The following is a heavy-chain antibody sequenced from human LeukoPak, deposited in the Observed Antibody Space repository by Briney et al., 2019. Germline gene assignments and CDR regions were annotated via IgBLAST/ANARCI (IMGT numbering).Heavy chain of an antibody. D-gene: IGHD2-2*01. V-gene: IGHV4-39*01. J-gene: IGHJ4*02. CDR2: IYYSGST. CDR3: ARQGYCSSTSCYPPED. CDR1: GGSISSSSYY. Sequence: SETLSLTCTVSGGSISSSSYYWGWIRQPPGKGLEWIGSIYYSGSTYYNPSLKSRVAISVDTSKNQFSLKLSSVTAADTAVYYCARQGYCSSTSCYPPEDWGQGTLVTVSS.